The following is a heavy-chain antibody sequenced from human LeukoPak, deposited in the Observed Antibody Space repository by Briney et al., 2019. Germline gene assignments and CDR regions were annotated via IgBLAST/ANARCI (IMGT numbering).Heavy chain of an antibody. V-gene: IGHV3-53*03. CDR1: GGSISSGGYS. Sequence: LSLTCAVSGGSISSGGYSWSWIRQPPGKGLEWVSIVVGTGGTYYADSVRGRFILSRDNSKNTVYLQMSSLRAEDTATYYCVKDYCRDGNCPLPFFDSWGQGILVTVSS. CDR3: VKDYCRDGNCPLPFFDS. J-gene: IGHJ4*02. D-gene: IGHD2-15*01. CDR2: VVGTGGT.